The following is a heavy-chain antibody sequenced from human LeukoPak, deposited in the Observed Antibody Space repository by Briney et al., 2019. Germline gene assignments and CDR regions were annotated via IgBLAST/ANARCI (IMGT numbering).Heavy chain of an antibody. Sequence: GESLRLSCAASRFTFSSYGMHWVRQAPGKGLEWVAIIWYDGSNKYYADSVKGRFTISRDNSKNTLYLQVNSLRAEDTAVYYCARDGAFWRGDPYYFDYWGQGTLVTVSS. CDR2: IWYDGSNK. CDR1: RFTFSSYG. CDR3: ARDGAFWRGDPYYFDY. D-gene: IGHD3-3*01. V-gene: IGHV3-33*01. J-gene: IGHJ4*02.